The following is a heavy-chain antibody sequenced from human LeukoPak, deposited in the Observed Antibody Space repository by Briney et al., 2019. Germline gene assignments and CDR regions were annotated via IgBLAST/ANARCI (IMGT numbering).Heavy chain of an antibody. J-gene: IGHJ4*02. CDR1: GGSISSSSYY. CDR2: IYYSGST. Sequence: SETLSLTCTVSGGSISSSSYYWGWSRQPREKGLEWIGNIYYSGSTYDNPSRKSRFTKTVDTSKNQFSLKLSSVTAADTAVYYCAKDFPTSDQVVPAGSDYWGQGTLVTVSS. D-gene: IGHD2-2*01. V-gene: IGHV4-39*07. CDR3: AKDFPTSDQVVPAGSDY.